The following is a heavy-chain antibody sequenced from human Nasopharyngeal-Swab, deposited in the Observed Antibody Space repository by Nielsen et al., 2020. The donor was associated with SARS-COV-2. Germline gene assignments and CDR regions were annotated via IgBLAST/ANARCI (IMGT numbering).Heavy chain of an antibody. D-gene: IGHD3-10*01. CDR2: IYHRGTT. Sequence: SETLSLTCTVSGGSFSSYYWSWIRQPPEKGLEWIGYIYHRGTTNYNPSLKSRVSMSVDTSKNQFSLKLNSVTAADTAVYHCARAPAGSVADFWGQGTLVTVSS. CDR3: ARAPAGSVADF. J-gene: IGHJ4*02. V-gene: IGHV4-59*13. CDR1: GGSFSSYY.